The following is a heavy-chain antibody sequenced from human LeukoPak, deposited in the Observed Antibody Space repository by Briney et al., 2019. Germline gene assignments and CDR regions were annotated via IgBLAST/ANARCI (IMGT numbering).Heavy chain of an antibody. CDR1: GFTFSSYS. D-gene: IGHD3-10*01. Sequence: QAGGSLRLSCAASGFTFSSYSMNWVRQAPGKGLEWVSYISSSSSTIYYADSVKGRFTISRDNAKNSLYLQMNSLRAEDTAVYYCARDPGLTMVRGVTHFDFWGQGTLVTVSS. V-gene: IGHV3-48*01. CDR2: ISSSSSTI. CDR3: ARDPGLTMVRGVTHFDF. J-gene: IGHJ4*02.